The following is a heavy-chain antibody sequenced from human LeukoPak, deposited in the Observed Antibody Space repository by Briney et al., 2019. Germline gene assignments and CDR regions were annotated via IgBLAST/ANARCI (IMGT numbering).Heavy chain of an antibody. CDR2: ISWNGGSI. Sequence: GRSLRLSCAASGFTFDDYAMHWVRQAPGKGLEWVSGISWNGGSIDYADSVKGRFTISRDNAKNSLYLQMNSLRAEDTALYYCARDTVGVTDYWGQGTLVTVSS. CDR3: ARDTVGVTDY. D-gene: IGHD1-26*01. J-gene: IGHJ4*02. CDR1: GFTFDDYA. V-gene: IGHV3-9*01.